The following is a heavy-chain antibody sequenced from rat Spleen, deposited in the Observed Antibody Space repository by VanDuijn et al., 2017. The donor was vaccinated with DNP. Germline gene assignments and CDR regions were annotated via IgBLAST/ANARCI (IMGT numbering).Heavy chain of an antibody. V-gene: IGHV5-31*01. J-gene: IGHJ4*01. CDR2: ITGGGGTI. Sequence: EVQLVESGGDLVQPGRSLKLSCVASGFTFSYYWMAWVRQVPGKGLEWIASITGGGGTISYPDSVKGRFTISRDDARNTLSLQMNSLRSEDTATYYCTRVGDFHDGGDGDVLDVWGQGTSVTVSS. CDR1: GFTFSYYW. D-gene: IGHD1-12*02. CDR3: TRVGDFHDGGDGDVLDV.